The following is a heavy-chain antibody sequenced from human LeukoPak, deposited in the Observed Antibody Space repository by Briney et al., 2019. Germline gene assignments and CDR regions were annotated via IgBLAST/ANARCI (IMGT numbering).Heavy chain of an antibody. V-gene: IGHV4-61*02. CDR1: GGSISSGNYY. Sequence: PSETLSLTCTVSGGSISSGNYYWSWIRQPAGKGLEWIGRVYTSGSTNYNPSLKSRLTISVDTSKNQFSLKLSSVTAADTAVYYCARGTYCSSTSCYSSWFDPWGQGTLVTVSS. CDR3: ARGTYCSSTSCYSSWFDP. J-gene: IGHJ5*02. CDR2: VYTSGST. D-gene: IGHD2-2*01.